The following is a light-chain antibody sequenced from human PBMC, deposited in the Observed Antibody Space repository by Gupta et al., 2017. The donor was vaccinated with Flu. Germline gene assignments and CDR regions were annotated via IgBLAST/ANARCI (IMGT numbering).Light chain of an antibody. V-gene: IGKV3-20*01. CDR1: QSIYSTY. CDR2: DAS. CDR3: HQDSTSPQT. J-gene: IGKJ2*01. Sequence: TLPFSPGGSATPSCRPSQSIYSTYLAWYQQKPGQAPRLLMYDASSRATGIPDRFSGSGSGTDFTLTISRLEPEDFAVYFCHQDSTSPQTFGQGTKVEIK.